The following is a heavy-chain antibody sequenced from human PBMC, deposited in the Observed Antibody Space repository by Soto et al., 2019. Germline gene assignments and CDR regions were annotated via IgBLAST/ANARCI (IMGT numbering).Heavy chain of an antibody. J-gene: IGHJ4*02. CDR2: INPSGGGT. D-gene: IGHD3-3*02. CDR3: ARDKPFSAGY. Sequence: QVQLVQSGTEVKKPGASVKVSCKASGYTFLDFYIHWVRQAPGQGLEWMGFINPSGGGTTYAQKFQGRLTMTRDTSTSTVYMELISLRSEETAIYYCARDKPFSAGYWGQGTLVT. CDR1: GYTFLDFY. V-gene: IGHV1-46*01.